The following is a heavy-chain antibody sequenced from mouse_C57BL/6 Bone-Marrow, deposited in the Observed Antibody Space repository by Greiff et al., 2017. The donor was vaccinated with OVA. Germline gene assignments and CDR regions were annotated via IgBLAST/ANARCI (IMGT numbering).Heavy chain of an antibody. V-gene: IGHV3-6*01. J-gene: IGHJ1*03. CDR2: ISYDGSN. D-gene: IGHD2-4*01. CDR1: GYSITSGYY. Sequence: EVKLVESGPGLVKPSQSLSLTCSVTGYSITSGYYWNWIRQFPGNKLEWMGYISYDGSNNYNPSLKNRISITRDTSKNQFFLKLNSVTTEDTATYYCARYDYDLNWYFDVWGTGTTVTVSS. CDR3: ARYDYDLNWYFDV.